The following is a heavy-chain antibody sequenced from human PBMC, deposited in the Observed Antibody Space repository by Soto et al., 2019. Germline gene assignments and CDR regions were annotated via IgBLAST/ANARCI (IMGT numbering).Heavy chain of an antibody. Sequence: WETLSLTCAVSGYSISSGLYWGWIRQPPGKGLEWIGTIYRGGITYYNPSLKSRVTISIDTSKNHFSLRLSSVTATDTAVYFCAIGNPDWFDPWGQGTLVTVSS. V-gene: IGHV4-38-2*01. J-gene: IGHJ5*02. CDR3: AIGNPDWFDP. D-gene: IGHD1-1*01. CDR1: GYSISSGLY. CDR2: IYRGGIT.